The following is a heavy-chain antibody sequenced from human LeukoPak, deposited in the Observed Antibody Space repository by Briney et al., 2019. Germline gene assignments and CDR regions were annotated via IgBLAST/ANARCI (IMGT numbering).Heavy chain of an antibody. CDR3: ARLDSSSWYGGFDY. J-gene: IGHJ4*02. D-gene: IGHD6-13*01. V-gene: IGHV4-34*01. Sequence: SETLSLTCAVYGGSFSGYYWSWIRQPPGKGLEWIGEINHNGSTNYNPSLKSRVTISVDTSKNQFSLKLSSVTAADTAVYYCARLDSSSWYGGFDYWGQGTLVTVSS. CDR2: INHNGST. CDR1: GGSFSGYY.